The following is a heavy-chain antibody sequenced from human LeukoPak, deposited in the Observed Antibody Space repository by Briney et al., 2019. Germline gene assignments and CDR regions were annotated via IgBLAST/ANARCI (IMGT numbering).Heavy chain of an antibody. J-gene: IGHJ4*02. CDR3: ARDGGDYGLGY. D-gene: IGHD4-17*01. CDR2: IYSGGST. V-gene: IGHV3-66*01. CDR1: GFTVSSNY. Sequence: GGSLRLSCAASGFTVSSNYMSWVRQAPGKGLVWVSVIYSGGSTYYADSVKGRFTISRDNSKNTLYLQMNSMRAEDTAVYYCARDGGDYGLGYWGQGTLVTVSS.